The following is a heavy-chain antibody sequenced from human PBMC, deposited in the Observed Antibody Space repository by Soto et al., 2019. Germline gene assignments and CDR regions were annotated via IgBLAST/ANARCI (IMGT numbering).Heavy chain of an antibody. CDR2: IYHSGST. D-gene: IGHD2-8*01. J-gene: IGHJ4*02. CDR1: GGSISSSNW. V-gene: IGHV4-4*02. CDR3: ARRYCTNGVCYRESYFDY. Sequence: QVQLQESGPGLVKPSGTLSLTCAVSGGSISSSNWWSWVRQPPGKGLEWIGEIYHSGSTNYNPYIKSRVTISVEKSKNKFSLKMSSVTAADTAVYYCARRYCTNGVCYRESYFDYWGQGTLVTVSS.